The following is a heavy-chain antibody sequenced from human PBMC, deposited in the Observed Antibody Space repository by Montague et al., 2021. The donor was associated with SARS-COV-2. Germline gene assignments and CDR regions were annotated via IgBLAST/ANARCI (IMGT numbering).Heavy chain of an antibody. V-gene: IGHV4-39*01. CDR1: GASISSSSYY. J-gene: IGHJ5*02. D-gene: IGHD2-2*01. Sequence: SETLSLTCTVSGASISSSSYYWGWIRQPPGKGLEWIGSIDYRGSTYYKPSLKSRVTISVDTSKNQFSLKLSSVTAADTAVYYCARQGDQLLLEYWFDPWGQGTLVTVSS. CDR3: ARQGDQLLLEYWFDP. CDR2: IDYRGST.